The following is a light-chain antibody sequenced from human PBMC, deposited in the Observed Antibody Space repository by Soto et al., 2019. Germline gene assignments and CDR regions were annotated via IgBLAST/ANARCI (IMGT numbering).Light chain of an antibody. CDR3: QQYNSYPYT. CDR2: AAS. V-gene: IGKV1-5*01. CDR1: QSISSW. J-gene: IGKJ2*01. Sequence: DIQMTQSPSTLAASVGDRVTITCRASQSISSWLAWYQQKPGKPPKLLIYAASSLESGVPSSFSGSGSGTEFTLTISSLQPDDFATYYCQQYNSYPYTFGQGTKLEIK.